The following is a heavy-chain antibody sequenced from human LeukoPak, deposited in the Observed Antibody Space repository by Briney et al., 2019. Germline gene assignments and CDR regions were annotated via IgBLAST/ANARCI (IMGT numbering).Heavy chain of an antibody. Sequence: PGRSLRLSCAASGFTFSSYGMHWVRQAPGKGLEWVAVIWYDGSNKYYADSVKGRFTISRDNSKNTLYLQMNSLRAEDTAVYYCARSLVVTEEPFDYWGQGTLVTVSS. CDR1: GFTFSSYG. D-gene: IGHD2-21*02. J-gene: IGHJ4*02. V-gene: IGHV3-33*01. CDR2: IWYDGSNK. CDR3: ARSLVVTEEPFDY.